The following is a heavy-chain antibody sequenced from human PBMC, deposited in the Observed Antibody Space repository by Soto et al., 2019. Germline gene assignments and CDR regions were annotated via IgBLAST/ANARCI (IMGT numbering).Heavy chain of an antibody. Sequence: QVQLVQSGAEVKKPGASVKVSCKASGYTFTSYGISWVRQAPGQGLEWMGWISAYNGNTNYAQKLQGRVTMTTDTXXXXXYXELRSLRSDXXAVYYCARANDYGGKWGQGTLVTVSS. V-gene: IGHV1-18*01. CDR3: ARANDYGGK. J-gene: IGHJ4*02. CDR1: GYTFTSYG. D-gene: IGHD4-17*01. CDR2: ISAYNGNT.